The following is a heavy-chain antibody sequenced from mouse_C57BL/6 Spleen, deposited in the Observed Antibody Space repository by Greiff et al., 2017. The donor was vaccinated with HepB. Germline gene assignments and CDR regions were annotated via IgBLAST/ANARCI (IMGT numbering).Heavy chain of an antibody. CDR3: TTREVPLR. D-gene: IGHD2-14*01. Sequence: VQLKESGAELVRPGASVKLSCTASGFNIKDYYMHWVKQRPEQGLEWIGRIDPEDGDTEYAPKFQRKVTMTADTSSNTAYLQLSSLTSEDTAVYYCTTREVPLRWGQGTLVTVSA. V-gene: IGHV14-1*01. J-gene: IGHJ3*02. CDR1: GFNIKDYY. CDR2: IDPEDGDT.